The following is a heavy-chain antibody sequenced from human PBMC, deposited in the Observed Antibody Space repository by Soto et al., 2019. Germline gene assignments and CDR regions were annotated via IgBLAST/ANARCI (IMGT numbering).Heavy chain of an antibody. CDR2: INPSGGST. Sequence: QVQLVQSGAEVKKPGASVKVSCKASGYTFTSYYMHWVRQAPGQGLEWMGIINPSGGSTSYAQKFQGRVTMTRDPSTSTVYMELSSLRSEDTAVYYCARVWFGELSLDYWGQGTLVTVSS. CDR1: GYTFTSYY. CDR3: ARVWFGELSLDY. V-gene: IGHV1-46*03. J-gene: IGHJ4*02. D-gene: IGHD3-10*01.